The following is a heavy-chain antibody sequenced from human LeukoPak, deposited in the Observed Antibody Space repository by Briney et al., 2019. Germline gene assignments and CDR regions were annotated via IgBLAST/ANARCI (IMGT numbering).Heavy chain of an antibody. J-gene: IGHJ4*02. D-gene: IGHD5-18*01. Sequence: GGSLRLSCAASGFSFSLDWMSWVRQAPGKGLEWVANIKQDGSEKYYVDSVKGRFTISRDNAKNSLYLQMNSLRAEDTAVYYCARDLGYSYGDCWGQGTLVTVSS. CDR3: ARDLGYSYGDC. CDR1: GFSFSLDW. CDR2: IKQDGSEK. V-gene: IGHV3-7*03.